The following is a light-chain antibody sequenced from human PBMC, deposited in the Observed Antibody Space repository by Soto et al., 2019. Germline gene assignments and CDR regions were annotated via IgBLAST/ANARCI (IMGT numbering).Light chain of an antibody. J-gene: IGKJ2*01. CDR3: QQYDHWPRGT. CDR1: ESVRST. Sequence: DIVLTQSPGILSLSPGDRATLSCRSSESVRSTYLAWYQQKRGQAPRPLIYGASNRATGIPARFSGSGSGTEFTLTISSLQSEDFAVYYCQQYDHWPRGTFGQGTKLEI. V-gene: IGKV3-15*01. CDR2: GAS.